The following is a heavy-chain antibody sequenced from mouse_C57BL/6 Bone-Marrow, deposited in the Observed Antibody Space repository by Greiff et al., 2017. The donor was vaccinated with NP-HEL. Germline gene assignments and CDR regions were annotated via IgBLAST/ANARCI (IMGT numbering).Heavy chain of an antibody. Sequence: EVKLMESGGGFVQPGGSMKLSCAASGFTFSNYWMNWVRQSPEKGLEWVAQIRLKSDNYATHYAESVKGRFTISRDDSKSSVYLQMNNLRAEDTGIYYCTLYGSSYFDYWGQGTTLTVSS. CDR1: GFTFSNYW. D-gene: IGHD1-1*01. J-gene: IGHJ2*01. V-gene: IGHV6-3*01. CDR2: IRLKSDNYAT. CDR3: TLYGSSYFDY.